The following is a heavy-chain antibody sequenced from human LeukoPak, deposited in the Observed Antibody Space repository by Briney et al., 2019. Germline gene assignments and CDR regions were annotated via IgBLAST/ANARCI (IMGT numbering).Heavy chain of an antibody. V-gene: IGHV3-48*01. J-gene: IGHJ4*02. CDR1: GFTFNSYN. CDR3: AREIAVVAGNLFDF. CDR2: ISRSGSTM. D-gene: IGHD6-19*01. Sequence: QPGGSLRLSCAASGFTFNSYNINWVRQAPGKGLEWVSYISRSGSTMYYADSVKGRFTISRDNAKNSLYLQMNSLRAEDTAVYYCAREIAVVAGNLFDFWGQGTLVTVSS.